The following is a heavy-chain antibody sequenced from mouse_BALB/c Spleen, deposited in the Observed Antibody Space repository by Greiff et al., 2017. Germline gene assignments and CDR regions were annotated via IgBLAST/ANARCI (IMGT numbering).Heavy chain of an antibody. Sequence: QVQLQQSGAELVKPGASVKLSCKASGYTFTSYYMYWVKQRPGQGLEWIGEINPSNGGTNFNEKFKSKATLTVDKSSSTAYMQLSSLTSEDSAVYYCTRWVTTVVATDYYAMDYWGQGTSVTVSS. D-gene: IGHD1-1*01. CDR3: TRWVTTVVATDYYAMDY. CDR1: GYTFTSYY. CDR2: INPSNGGT. V-gene: IGHV1S81*02. J-gene: IGHJ4*01.